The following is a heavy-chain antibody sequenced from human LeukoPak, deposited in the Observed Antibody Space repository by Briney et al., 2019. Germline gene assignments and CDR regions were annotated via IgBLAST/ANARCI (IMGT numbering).Heavy chain of an antibody. CDR1: GFTFSDYY. CDR3: ARVRRDLGYCSSTSCYKYWFDP. V-gene: IGHV3-11*04. Sequence: KAGGSLRLSCAASGFTFSDYYMSWMRQAPGKGLEWVSYISSSGSTIYYADSVKGRFTISRDNAKNSLYLQMNSLRAEDTAVYYCARVRRDLGYCSSTSCYKYWFDPWGQGTLVTVSA. J-gene: IGHJ5*02. D-gene: IGHD2-2*02. CDR2: ISSSGSTI.